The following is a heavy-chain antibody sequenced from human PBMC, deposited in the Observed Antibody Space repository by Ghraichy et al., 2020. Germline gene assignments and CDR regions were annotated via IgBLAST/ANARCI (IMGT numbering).Heavy chain of an antibody. V-gene: IGHV4-59*01. CDR2: IFYSGNS. CDR3: ARRVAARPVYAFDI. Sequence: EPLSLTCTVSGGSISTYYWSWIRQPPGKGLEWIGYIFYSGNSNYNPSLKSRVTISLDTSKNQFSLKLSSVTAADTAVYYCARRVAARPVYAFDIWGQGTMVTVSS. D-gene: IGHD6-6*01. J-gene: IGHJ3*02. CDR1: GGSISTYY.